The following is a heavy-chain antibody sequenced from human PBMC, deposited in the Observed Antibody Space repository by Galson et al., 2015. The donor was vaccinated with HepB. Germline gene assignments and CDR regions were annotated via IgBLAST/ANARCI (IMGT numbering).Heavy chain of an antibody. Sequence: SVKVSCKASGGTFSSYAISWVRQAPGQGLEWMGRIIPILGIANYAQKFQGRVTITADKSTSTAYMELSSLRSEDTAVYYCAREEIVVVVAATPPYYYYGMDVWGQGTTVTVSS. J-gene: IGHJ6*02. CDR2: IIPILGIA. CDR3: AREEIVVVVAATPPYYYYGMDV. D-gene: IGHD2-15*01. V-gene: IGHV1-69*04. CDR1: GGTFSSYA.